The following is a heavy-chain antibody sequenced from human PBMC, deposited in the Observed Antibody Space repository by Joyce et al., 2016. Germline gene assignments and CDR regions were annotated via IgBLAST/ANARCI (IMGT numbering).Heavy chain of an antibody. D-gene: IGHD2-8*02. J-gene: IGHJ5*02. CDR2: IDYTGGV. V-gene: IGHV4-59*01. CDR3: ARALYCAGDVCYDGGDWYDP. CDR1: GDSITNFY. Sequence: QVQLQESGPGLVKPSETLSLTCTVSGDSITNFYWGWIRQPPGKGLEWIGYIDYTGGVNYNPSLKSRGTISVDTSKNQFSLKLTSVTAADTAVYYCARALYCAGDVCYDGGDWYDPWGQGTLVTVSS.